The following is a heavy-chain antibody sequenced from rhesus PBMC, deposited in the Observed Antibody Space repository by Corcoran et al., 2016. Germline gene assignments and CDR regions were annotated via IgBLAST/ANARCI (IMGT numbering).Heavy chain of an antibody. Sequence: QVQLQESGPGLVKPSETLSPTCAVSGGSISSNYWSWIRQPPGKGLEWIGRIYGSGGSNDDNPARKSRVTIATDTSKNQFSLKLRSVTAADTAVYYCARGWARGGYRSFDYWGQGVLVTVSS. J-gene: IGHJ4*01. D-gene: IGHD5-24*01. CDR1: GGSISSNY. V-gene: IGHV4-160*01. CDR2: IYGSGGSN. CDR3: ARGWARGGYRSFDY.